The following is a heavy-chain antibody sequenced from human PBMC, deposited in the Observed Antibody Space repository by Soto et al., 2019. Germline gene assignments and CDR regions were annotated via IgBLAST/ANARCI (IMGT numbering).Heavy chain of an antibody. CDR2: INPNSGGT. CDR1: GYTFTGYY. J-gene: IGHJ4*02. D-gene: IGHD6-19*01. V-gene: IGHV1-2*02. Sequence: GASVKVFCKASGYTFTGYYMHWLRQAPGQGLEWMGWINPNSGGTNYAQKFQGRVTMTRDTSISTAYMELSRLRSDDTAVYYCARPGYSSGWLFDYWGQGTLVTVSS. CDR3: ARPGYSSGWLFDY.